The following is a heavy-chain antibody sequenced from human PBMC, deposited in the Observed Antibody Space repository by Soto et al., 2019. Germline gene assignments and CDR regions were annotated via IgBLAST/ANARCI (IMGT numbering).Heavy chain of an antibody. D-gene: IGHD3-22*01. Sequence: GGSLRLSCAASGFTFSSYAMSWVRQAPGKGLEWVSAISGSGGSTYYADSVKGRFTISRDNSKNTLYLQMNSLRAEDTAVYYCAKDGRHITMIVVVPYYFDYWGQGTLVTVSS. CDR2: ISGSGGST. CDR1: GFTFSSYA. V-gene: IGHV3-23*01. J-gene: IGHJ4*02. CDR3: AKDGRHITMIVVVPYYFDY.